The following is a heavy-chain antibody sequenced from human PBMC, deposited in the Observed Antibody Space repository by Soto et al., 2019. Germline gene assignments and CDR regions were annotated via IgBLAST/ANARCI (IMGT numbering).Heavy chain of an antibody. CDR2: IYPGDSDT. Sequence: GESLKISCKGSGYSFTSYWIGWVRQMPGKGLEWMGIIYPGDSDTRYSPSFQGQVTISADKSISTAYLQWSSLKASDTAMYYCARQVTMVRGVITLFFDYWGQGTLVTVSS. CDR3: ARQVTMVRGVITLFFDY. J-gene: IGHJ4*02. CDR1: GYSFTSYW. V-gene: IGHV5-51*01. D-gene: IGHD3-10*01.